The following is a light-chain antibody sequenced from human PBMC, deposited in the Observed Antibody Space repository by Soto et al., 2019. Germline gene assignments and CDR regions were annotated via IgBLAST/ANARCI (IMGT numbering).Light chain of an antibody. CDR3: SSLSGGNIRV. CDR1: SSDVGGYNF. CDR2: EVT. V-gene: IGLV2-14*01. J-gene: IGLJ1*01. Sequence: QSVLTQPASVSGSPGQSIAISCTGTSSDVGGYNFVSWYQQHPDKAPKLIVYEVTHRPSGVSNRFSGSKSGNTASLTFSGLQGEDEADYYCSSLSGGNIRVFGTGTKVTVL.